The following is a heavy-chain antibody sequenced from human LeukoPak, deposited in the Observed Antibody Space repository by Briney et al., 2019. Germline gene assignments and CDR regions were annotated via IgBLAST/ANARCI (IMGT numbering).Heavy chain of an antibody. D-gene: IGHD6-13*01. CDR3: AKDPLLDSRHH. CDR2: IWYDGSNK. V-gene: IGHV3-33*06. CDR1: GFTFSSYG. Sequence: GRSPRLSCAASGFTFSSYGMHWVRQAPGKGLEWVAVIWYDGSNKYYADSVKGRFTISRDNSKNTLYLQMNSLRAEDTAVYYCAKDPLLDSRHHWGQGTLVTVSS. J-gene: IGHJ5*02.